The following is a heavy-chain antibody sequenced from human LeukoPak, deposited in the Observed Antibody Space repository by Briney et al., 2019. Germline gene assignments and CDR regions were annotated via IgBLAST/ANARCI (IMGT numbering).Heavy chain of an antibody. J-gene: IGHJ4*02. Sequence: GASVEVSCKASGYTFTSYDINWVRQATGQGLEWMGWMNPNSGNTGYAQKFQGRVTITRNTSISTAYMELSSLRSEDTAVYYCATDRFAYYDFWSGTRNFDYWGQGTLVTVSS. CDR1: GYTFTSYD. V-gene: IGHV1-8*03. D-gene: IGHD3-3*01. CDR3: ATDRFAYYDFWSGTRNFDY. CDR2: MNPNSGNT.